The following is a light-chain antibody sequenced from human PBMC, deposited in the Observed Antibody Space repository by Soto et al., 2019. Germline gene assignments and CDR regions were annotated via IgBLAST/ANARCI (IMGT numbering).Light chain of an antibody. CDR3: KSYAGSNTYV. CDR1: KXDIGVYDF. Sequence: QSALTQPPSASGSPGQSVTISCTGTKXDIGVYDFVSWYQHHPGKAPRLIIYEVVQRPSGVPDRFSGSKSGNTASLTVSGLQAADEADYSCKSYAGSNTYVLGSGTKVTVL. V-gene: IGLV2-8*01. CDR2: EVV. J-gene: IGLJ1*01.